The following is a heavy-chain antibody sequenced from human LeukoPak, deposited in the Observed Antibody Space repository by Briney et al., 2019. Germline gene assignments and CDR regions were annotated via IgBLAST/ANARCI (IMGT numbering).Heavy chain of an antibody. V-gene: IGHV4-59*01. D-gene: IGHD5-18*01. J-gene: IGHJ4*02. Sequence: SETLSLTCTVSGGSMSGYFWSWIRQPPGKGLEWIGYIYYSGSTNYNPSLKSRVTISVDTSKNQFSLKLSSVTAADTAVYYCARDIGRGYSYGSFDYWGQGTLVTVSS. CDR3: ARDIGRGYSYGSFDY. CDR2: IYYSGST. CDR1: GGSMSGYF.